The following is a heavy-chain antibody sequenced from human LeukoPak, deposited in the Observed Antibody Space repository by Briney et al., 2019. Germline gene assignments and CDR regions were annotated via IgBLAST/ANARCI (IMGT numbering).Heavy chain of an antibody. CDR3: ARQPGIVVAGTF. CDR1: GYSFTSYW. CDR2: IYPGDSDT. Sequence: GESLKISCKGSGYSFTSYWIGCVRQMPGKGPEWVGIIYPGDSDTRYSPSLQGQVTISADKSISTAYLQWSSLKASDSAMYYCARQPGIVVAGTFWGQGTLVTVSS. V-gene: IGHV5-51*01. D-gene: IGHD6-19*01. J-gene: IGHJ4*02.